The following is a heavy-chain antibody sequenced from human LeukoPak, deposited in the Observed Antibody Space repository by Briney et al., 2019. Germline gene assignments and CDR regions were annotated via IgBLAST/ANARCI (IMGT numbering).Heavy chain of an antibody. CDR2: ISWNSGSI. CDR1: GFTFDDYA. Sequence: PGGSLRLSCAASGFTFDDYAMHWVRQAPGKGLEWVSGISWNSGSIGYADSVKGRFTISRDNAKNSLYLQMNSLRAEDTALYYCAKGLLDGSGSHENWFDPWGQGTLVTVSS. CDR3: AKGLLDGSGSHENWFDP. J-gene: IGHJ5*02. D-gene: IGHD3-10*01. V-gene: IGHV3-9*01.